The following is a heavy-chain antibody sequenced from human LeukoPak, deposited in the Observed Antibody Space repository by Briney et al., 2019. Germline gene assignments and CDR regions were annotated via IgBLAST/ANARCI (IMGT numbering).Heavy chain of an antibody. CDR1: GGSISSSSYY. D-gene: IGHD3-22*01. CDR2: IYYSGST. J-gene: IGHJ4*02. V-gene: IGHV4-39*01. Sequence: SETLSLTCTVSGGSISSSSYYWGWIRQPPGKGLECIGSIYYSGSTYYNPSLKSRVTISVDTSKNQFSLNLSSVTAADTAVYYCARLYYDSSGYYQICYFDYWGQGTLVTVSS. CDR3: ARLYYDSSGYYQICYFDY.